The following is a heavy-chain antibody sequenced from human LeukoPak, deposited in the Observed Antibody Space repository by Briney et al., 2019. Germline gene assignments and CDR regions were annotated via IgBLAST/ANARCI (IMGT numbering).Heavy chain of an antibody. CDR2: INPSSGGT. CDR3: ARGPANWLDP. J-gene: IGHJ5*02. Sequence: GASVKVSCKASGYTFTGYYIYWVRQAPGQGLEWVGWINPSSGGTKYAQKFLGRVTMTRDTSISTAYMELSSLRSDDTAVYYCARGPANWLDPWGQGTLVAVSS. V-gene: IGHV1-2*02. CDR1: GYTFTGYY.